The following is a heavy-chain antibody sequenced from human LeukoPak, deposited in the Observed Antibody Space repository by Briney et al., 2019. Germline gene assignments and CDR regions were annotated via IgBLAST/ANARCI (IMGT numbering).Heavy chain of an antibody. CDR2: ISAYNGNT. D-gene: IGHD1-26*01. CDR1: GYTFTSYG. V-gene: IGHV1-18*01. J-gene: IGHJ6*02. CDR3: ARDKAVVGPPGRLYCYGMDV. Sequence: ASVKVSCKASGYTFTSYGISWVRQAPGQGLEWMGWISAYNGNTNYAQKLQGRVTMTTDTSTSTAYMELRSLRSDDTAVYYCARDKAVVGPPGRLYCYGMDVWGQGTTVTVSS.